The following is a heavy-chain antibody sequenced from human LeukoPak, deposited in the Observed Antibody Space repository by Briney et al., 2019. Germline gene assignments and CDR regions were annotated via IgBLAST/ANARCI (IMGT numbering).Heavy chain of an antibody. CDR3: ARVQVRSYDILTGYYSGDYFDY. V-gene: IGHV4-59*01. Sequence: KSSETLSLTCTVSGGSISSYYWSWIRQPPGKGLEWIGYIYYSGSTNYNPSLKSRVTISVDTSENQFSLKLSSVTAADTAVYYCARVQVRSYDILTGYYSGDYFDYWGQGSLVTVSS. J-gene: IGHJ4*02. CDR1: GGSISSYY. D-gene: IGHD3-9*01. CDR2: IYYSGST.